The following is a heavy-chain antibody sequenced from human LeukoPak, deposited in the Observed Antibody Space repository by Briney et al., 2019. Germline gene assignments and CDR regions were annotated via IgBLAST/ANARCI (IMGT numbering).Heavy chain of an antibody. CDR3: AREDYYDSSGYPPGIDY. V-gene: IGHV1-46*01. Sequence: GASVKVSCKASGYTFTSYYMHWVRQAPGQGLEWMGIINPSGGSTSYAQKFQGRVTMTRDTSTSTVYMELSSLRSEDTAVYYCAREDYYDSSGYPPGIDYWGQGTLVTVSS. CDR1: GYTFTSYY. CDR2: INPSGGST. D-gene: IGHD3-22*01. J-gene: IGHJ4*02.